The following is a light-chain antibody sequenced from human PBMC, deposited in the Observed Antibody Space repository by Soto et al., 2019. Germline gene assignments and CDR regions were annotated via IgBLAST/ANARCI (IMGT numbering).Light chain of an antibody. J-gene: IGLJ2*01. CDR1: TSNIGTNS. CDR2: DNN. V-gene: IGLV1-51*01. Sequence: QSVLTQPPSVSAAPRQKVTISCSGSTSNIGTNSVSWYQQLPGTAPKLLIYDNNKRPSGISYRFSASKSGTSATLAITGLQTGDEADYYCGTWDSSLSTGVFGGGTK. CDR3: GTWDSSLSTGV.